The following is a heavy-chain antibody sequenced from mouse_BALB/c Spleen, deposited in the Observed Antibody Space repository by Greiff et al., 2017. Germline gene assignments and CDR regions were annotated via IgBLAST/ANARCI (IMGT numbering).Heavy chain of an antibody. Sequence: EVQLQQSGPELVKPGASVKISCKASGYTFTDYNMHWVKQSHGKSLEWIGYIYPYNGGTGYNQKFKSKATLTVDNSSSTAYMELRSLTSEDSAVYYCARDYDYDPLDYWGQGTTLTVSS. D-gene: IGHD2-4*01. V-gene: IGHV1S29*02. CDR2: IYPYNGGT. J-gene: IGHJ2*01. CDR3: ARDYDYDPLDY. CDR1: GYTFTDYN.